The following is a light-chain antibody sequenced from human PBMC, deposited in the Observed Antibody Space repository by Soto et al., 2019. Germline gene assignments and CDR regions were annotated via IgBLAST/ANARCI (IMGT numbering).Light chain of an antibody. J-gene: IGKJ1*01. V-gene: IGKV1-5*01. CDR3: QQYNSFTWT. CDR1: QSVSGW. Sequence: DIQMTQSPSTLSASVGDTVTVTCRASQSVSGWLAWYQQKPGKAPKLLIYDASSLESGVPSRFSGSGSGTEFTLTISSLQPDDFATYYCQQYNSFTWTFGQGTKVDIK. CDR2: DAS.